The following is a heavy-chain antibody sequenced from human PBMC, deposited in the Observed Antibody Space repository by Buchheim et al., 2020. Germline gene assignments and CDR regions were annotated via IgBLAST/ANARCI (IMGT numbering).Heavy chain of an antibody. CDR3: ARDGFKDSSGWYNWFDP. CDR1: GYTFTSYA. CDR2: INAGNGNT. J-gene: IGHJ5*02. V-gene: IGHV1-3*01. Sequence: QVQLVQSGAEVKKPGASVKVSCKASGYTFTSYAMHWARQAPGQRLEWMGWINAGNGNTKYSQKFQGRVTITRDTSASTAYMELSSLRSEDTAVYYCARDGFKDSSGWYNWFDPWGQGTL. D-gene: IGHD6-19*01.